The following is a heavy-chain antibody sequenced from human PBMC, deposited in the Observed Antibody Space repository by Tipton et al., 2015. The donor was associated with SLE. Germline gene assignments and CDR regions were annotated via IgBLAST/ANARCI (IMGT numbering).Heavy chain of an antibody. CDR3: ARLVAGFDY. V-gene: IGHV4-38-2*02. J-gene: IGHJ4*02. CDR1: GDSISSGYY. Sequence: PGLVKPSETLSLTCTVSGDSISSGYYWGWIRQPPGKGLEWIGNIYHSGSTYYSLSLKSRVSISVDTSKNQFSLKLSSVTAADTALYYCARLVAGFDYWGQGTLVTVSS. D-gene: IGHD2-15*01. CDR2: IYHSGST.